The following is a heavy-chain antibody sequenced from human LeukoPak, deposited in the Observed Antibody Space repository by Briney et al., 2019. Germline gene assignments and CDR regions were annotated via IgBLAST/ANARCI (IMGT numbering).Heavy chain of an antibody. CDR2: ISACNGNT. CDR1: GYTFTSYG. V-gene: IGHV1-18*01. D-gene: IGHD2-15*01. CDR3: ARSLGGYCSGGSCNEGDY. J-gene: IGHJ4*02. Sequence: ASVKVSCKASGYTFTSYGISWVRQAPGQGLEWMGWISACNGNTNYAQKPQGRVTMTTDTSTSTAYMELRSLRSDDTAVYYCARSLGGYCSGGSCNEGDYWGQGTLVTVSS.